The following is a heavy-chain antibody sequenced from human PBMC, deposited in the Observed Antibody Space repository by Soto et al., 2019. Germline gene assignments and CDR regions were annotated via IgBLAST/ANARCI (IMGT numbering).Heavy chain of an antibody. CDR1: GFTVSSNY. Sequence: PGGSLRLSCAASGFTVSSNYMNLVRQAPGKGLEWVSIIYSGGSTYYADSVKGRFTISRDDSKNTLYLQMNSLRAEDTAVYYCARDPTYNYDISAPPGYYGMDVWGQGTTVTVSS. V-gene: IGHV3-53*01. D-gene: IGHD3-22*01. J-gene: IGHJ6*02. CDR3: ARDPTYNYDISAPPGYYGMDV. CDR2: IYSGGST.